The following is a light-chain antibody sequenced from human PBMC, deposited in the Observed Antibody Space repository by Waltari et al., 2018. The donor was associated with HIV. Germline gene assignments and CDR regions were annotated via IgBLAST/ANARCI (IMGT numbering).Light chain of an antibody. CDR1: KLGDKY. CDR2: QDA. V-gene: IGLV3-1*01. J-gene: IGLJ2*01. CDR3: QGWDSSTPI. Sequence: SSELTQPPSVSVSPGQTAIITCSGDKLGDKYASWYQQRPGQYPVLVIYQDAKRTSGIPERFAGSNSGNTATLTISGTQPMDEADYYCQGWDSSTPIFGGGTNLSVL.